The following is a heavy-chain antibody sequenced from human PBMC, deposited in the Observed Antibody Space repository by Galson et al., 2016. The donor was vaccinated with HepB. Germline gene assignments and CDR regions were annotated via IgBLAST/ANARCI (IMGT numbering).Heavy chain of an antibody. CDR2: IGNNGDSI. CDR3: VKRGPPVISRHAMDV. CDR1: GFTFSSNA. D-gene: IGHD3-22*01. Sequence: SLRLSCAASGFTFSSNAMDWVRQAPGKGLQYISAIGNNGDSIYYADSVKGRFTISRDNSNNPLFLQMTSLRAEDTAVYSCVKRGPPVISRHAMDVWGQGTTVTVSS. V-gene: IGHV3-64D*06. J-gene: IGHJ6*02.